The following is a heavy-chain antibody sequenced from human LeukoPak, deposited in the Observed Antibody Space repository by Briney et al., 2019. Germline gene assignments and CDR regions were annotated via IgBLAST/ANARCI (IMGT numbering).Heavy chain of an antibody. Sequence: GGSLRLSCAASGFAFNNYVMTWVRQAPGKGLDWFSAISGSGDQTYYADSVKGRFTISRDSSKSTLYLQMTSLTAEDTAVYYCAKGSGASRPYYFDYWGRGTLVTVSS. D-gene: IGHD3-10*01. CDR3: AKGSGASRPYYFDY. J-gene: IGHJ4*02. CDR1: GFAFNNYV. CDR2: ISGSGDQT. V-gene: IGHV3-23*01.